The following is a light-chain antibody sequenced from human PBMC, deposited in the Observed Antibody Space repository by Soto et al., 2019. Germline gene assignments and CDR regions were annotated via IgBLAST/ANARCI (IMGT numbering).Light chain of an antibody. V-gene: IGLV1-44*01. CDR1: RSNIGSNS. J-gene: IGLJ1*01. Sequence: QSALTQPPSVSGTPGQRVIISCSGSRSNIGSNSVNWYQQLPGTAPKLLIYINDQRPSGVPDRFSGSTSGTSVSLAISGLQSEDEADYYCASWDDRLKGYVFGNGTKGTVL. CDR2: IND. CDR3: ASWDDRLKGYV.